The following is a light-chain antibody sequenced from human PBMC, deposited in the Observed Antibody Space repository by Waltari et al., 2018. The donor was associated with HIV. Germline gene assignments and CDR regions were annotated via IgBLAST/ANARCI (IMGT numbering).Light chain of an antibody. CDR3: SSYTRISILEV. Sequence: QSALTQPASVSGSPGQSITISRTGTSSDIGSYDYDSCYQQHPGKAPKLLIYDLSNRPSGVSNRFSGSKSGNTASLTISGLQADDEADYYCSSYTRISILEVFGGGTKLTVL. J-gene: IGLJ3*02. CDR1: SSDIGSYDY. V-gene: IGLV2-14*03. CDR2: DLS.